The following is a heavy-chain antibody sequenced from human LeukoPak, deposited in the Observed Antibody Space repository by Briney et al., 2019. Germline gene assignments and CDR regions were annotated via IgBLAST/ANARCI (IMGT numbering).Heavy chain of an antibody. CDR2: IDPSDSYT. CDR1: GYSFTSYW. D-gene: IGHD2-15*01. J-gene: IGHJ4*02. V-gene: IGHV5-10-1*01. CDR3: AAFRYCSGGSCYHADN. Sequence: GESLKISCKGSGYSFTSYWISWVRQMPGKGLEWMGRIDPSDSYTNYSPSSQGHVTISADKSISTAYLQWSSLKASDTAMYYCAAFRYCSGGSCYHADNWGQGTLVTVSS.